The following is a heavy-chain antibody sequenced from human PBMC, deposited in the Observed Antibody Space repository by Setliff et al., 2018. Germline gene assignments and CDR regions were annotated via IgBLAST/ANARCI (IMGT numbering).Heavy chain of an antibody. J-gene: IGHJ4*02. CDR3: ARRVGSVGIQLPDY. V-gene: IGHV1-8*02. D-gene: IGHD5-18*01. CDR1: GYTFTSYD. CDR2: MNPNSGNT. Sequence: ASVKVSCKASGYTFTSYDINWGRQATGQGLEWMGWMNPNSGNTGYAQKFQGRVTMTRNTSISTAYMELSSLRSEDTAVYYCARRVGSVGIQLPDYWGQGTLVTVSS.